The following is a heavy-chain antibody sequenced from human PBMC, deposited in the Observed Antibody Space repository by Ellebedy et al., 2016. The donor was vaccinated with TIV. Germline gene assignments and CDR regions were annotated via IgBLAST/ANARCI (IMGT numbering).Heavy chain of an antibody. CDR1: GGTFSSYA. V-gene: IGHV1-69*04. CDR3: AGGSYSRAFDI. Sequence: AASVKVSCKASGGTFSSYAISWVRQAPGQGLEWMGRIIPILGIANYAQKFQGRVTVTRDTSANTVYMELSSLRSEDTAVYYCAGGSYSRAFDIWGQGTMVTVSS. CDR2: IIPILGIA. J-gene: IGHJ3*02. D-gene: IGHD1-26*01.